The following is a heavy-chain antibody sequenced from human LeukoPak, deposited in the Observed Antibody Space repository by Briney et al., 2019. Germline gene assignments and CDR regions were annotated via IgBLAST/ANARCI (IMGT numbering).Heavy chain of an antibody. CDR2: IIPIFGTA. CDR1: GGTFSSYA. CDR3: ARTSITIFGVVPWYYYMDV. D-gene: IGHD3-3*01. J-gene: IGHJ6*03. V-gene: IGHV1-69*13. Sequence: ASVKVSCKASGGTFSSYAISWVRQAPGQGLEWMGEIIPIFGTANYAQKFQGRVTITADESTSTAYMELSSLRSEDTAVYYCARTSITIFGVVPWYYYMDVWGKGTTVTVSS.